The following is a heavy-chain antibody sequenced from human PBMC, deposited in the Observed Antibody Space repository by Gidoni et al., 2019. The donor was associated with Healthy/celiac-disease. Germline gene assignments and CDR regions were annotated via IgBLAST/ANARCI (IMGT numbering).Heavy chain of an antibody. CDR1: GFTFSNAW. CDR2: IKSKTDGGTT. V-gene: IGHV3-15*01. CDR3: TTGPDYYGSGSYSYYFDY. J-gene: IGHJ4*02. D-gene: IGHD3-10*01. Sequence: EVQLVESGVGLVKPGGSLRLSCAASGFTFSNAWMSWVRQAPGKGLEWVGRIKSKTDGGTTDYAAPVKGRFTISRDDSKNTLYLQMNSLKTEDTAVYYCTTGPDYYGSGSYSYYFDYWGQGTLVTVSS.